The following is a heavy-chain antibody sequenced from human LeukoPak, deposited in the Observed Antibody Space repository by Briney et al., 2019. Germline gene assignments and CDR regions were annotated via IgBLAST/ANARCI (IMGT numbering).Heavy chain of an antibody. CDR1: GFTVNRTY. V-gene: IGHV3-66*01. CDR3: AGDISSSGGLEY. Sequence: GGSLRLSCAASGFTVNRTYMSWVRQAPGRGLEWASVIYSGGATYYSDSVKGRFTISRDNSKNTLYLQMNSLRAEDTAVYYCAGDISSSGGLEYWGQGTLVTVSS. CDR2: IYSGGAT. J-gene: IGHJ4*02. D-gene: IGHD6-6*01.